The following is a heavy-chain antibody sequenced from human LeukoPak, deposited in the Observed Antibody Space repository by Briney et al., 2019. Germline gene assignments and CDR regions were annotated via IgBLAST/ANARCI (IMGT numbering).Heavy chain of an antibody. CDR1: GGSFSGYY. J-gene: IGHJ4*02. D-gene: IGHD6-6*01. CDR3: ARLPRGIAARKDY. CDR2: INHSGST. Sequence: SETLSLTCAVYGGSFSGYYWSWIRHPPGKGLEWIGEINHSGSTNYNPSLKSRVTISVDTSKNQFSLKLSSVTAADTAVYYCARLPRGIAARKDYWGQGTLVTVSS. V-gene: IGHV4-34*01.